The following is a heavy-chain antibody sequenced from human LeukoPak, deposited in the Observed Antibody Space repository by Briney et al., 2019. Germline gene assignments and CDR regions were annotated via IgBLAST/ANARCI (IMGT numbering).Heavy chain of an antibody. V-gene: IGHV5-51*01. CDR2: IDPSDSET. CDR1: GYSFTSYW. J-gene: IGHJ4*02. Sequence: GESLKISCKASGYSFTSYWIGWVRQMPGKGLEWMGIIDPSDSETRYTPSFQGQVTISADKSLSTAYLQWNSLKASDTAMYYCARQTAMGRSGDYWGQGTLVTVFS. CDR3: ARQTAMGRSGDY. D-gene: IGHD5-18*01.